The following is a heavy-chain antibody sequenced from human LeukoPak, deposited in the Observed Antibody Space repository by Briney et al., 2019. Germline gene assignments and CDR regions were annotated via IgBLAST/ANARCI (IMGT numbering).Heavy chain of an antibody. CDR2: IYYSGNT. J-gene: IGHJ3*02. V-gene: IGHV4-59*12. CDR3: ARASAPEDAFDI. CDR1: GGSISSYY. Sequence: SETLSLTFTVSGGSISSYYWSWIRQPPGKGLEWIGYIYYSGNTNYNPSLKSRVTISVDTSKNQFSLKLSSVTAADTAVYYCARASAPEDAFDIWGQGTMVTVSS. D-gene: IGHD1-14*01.